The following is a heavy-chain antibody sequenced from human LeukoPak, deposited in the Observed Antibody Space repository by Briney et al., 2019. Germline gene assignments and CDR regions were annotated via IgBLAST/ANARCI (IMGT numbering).Heavy chain of an antibody. Sequence: ASVKVSCKASGYTFTGYYMHWVRQAPGQGLEWMGWINPNSGGTNYAQKFQGRVTMTRDTSISTAYMELRSLRSDDTAVYYCARVDSRSLVPDYWGQGTLVTVSS. D-gene: IGHD3-22*01. J-gene: IGHJ4*02. CDR2: INPNSGGT. CDR3: ARVDSRSLVPDY. V-gene: IGHV1-2*02. CDR1: GYTFTGYY.